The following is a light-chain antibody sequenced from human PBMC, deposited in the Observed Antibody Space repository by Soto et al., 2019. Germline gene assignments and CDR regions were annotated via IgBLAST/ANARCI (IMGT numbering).Light chain of an antibody. CDR2: RTS. V-gene: IGKV3-15*01. J-gene: IGKJ4*01. Sequence: VMTQSQATLSVSPGESAAHCGRASQSISSNLAWYQQKPGQAPRLLMFRTSSRATGFPARFSCSGSGTEFNLAMSTLHSEGFGVSFCQQYYNGPRAIFGGGTKVDIK. CDR3: QQYYNGPRAI. CDR1: QSISSN.